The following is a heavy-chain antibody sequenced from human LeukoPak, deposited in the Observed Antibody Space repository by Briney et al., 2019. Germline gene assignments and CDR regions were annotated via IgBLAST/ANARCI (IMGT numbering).Heavy chain of an antibody. D-gene: IGHD2-8*01. J-gene: IGHJ6*03. V-gene: IGHV3-30*04. CDR3: ARDRCSNGIGCYYYYMDV. Sequence: GGSLRLSCAASGFTFSSYEMNWVRQAPGKGLEWVAYIQYDGSNEQYADSVKGRFSISRDSSKNILYLQMNSLRAEDTAVYYCARDRCSNGIGCYYYYMDVWGKGTTVTISS. CDR1: GFTFSSYE. CDR2: IQYDGSNE.